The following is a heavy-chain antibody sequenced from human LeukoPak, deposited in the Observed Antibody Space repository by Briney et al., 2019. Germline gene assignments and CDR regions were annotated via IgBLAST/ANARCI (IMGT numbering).Heavy chain of an antibody. J-gene: IGHJ4*02. CDR2: ISWNSGSI. V-gene: IGHV3-9*03. D-gene: IGHD6-19*01. CDR3: AKDVGSSRWYYFHY. CDR1: GFTFDDYA. Sequence: PGGSLRLSCAASGFTFDDYAMHWVRQAPGKGLEWVSGISWNSGSIGYADSVKGRFTISRDNAKNSLYLQMNSLRAEDMALYYCAKDVGSSRWYYFHYWGQGTLVTVSS.